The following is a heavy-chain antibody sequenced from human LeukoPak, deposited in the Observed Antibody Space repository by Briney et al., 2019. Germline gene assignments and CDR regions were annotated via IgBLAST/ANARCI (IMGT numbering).Heavy chain of an antibody. V-gene: IGHV1-69*04. J-gene: IGHJ4*02. D-gene: IGHD5-18*01. CDR2: IIPILGIA. CDR1: GGTFSSYT. CDR3: AREAGSYGLYYFDY. Sequence: EASVKVSCKASGGTFSSYTNSWVRQAPGQGLEWMGRIIPILGIANYAQKFQGRVTITADKSTSTAYMELSSLRSEDTAVYYCAREAGSYGLYYFDYWGQRTLVTVSS.